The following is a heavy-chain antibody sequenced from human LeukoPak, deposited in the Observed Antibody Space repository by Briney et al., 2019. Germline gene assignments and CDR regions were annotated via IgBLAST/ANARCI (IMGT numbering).Heavy chain of an antibody. V-gene: IGHV7-4-1*02. D-gene: IGHD5-24*01. Sequence: ASVKVSCKASGYTFTSCAINWVRQAPGQGLEWLGWINTNTGNPTFAQGFTGRFVFSLDTSVSTAYLQISSLKAEDTAVYYCARAERWLQNDYWGQGTLVTVSS. CDR2: INTNTGNP. J-gene: IGHJ4*02. CDR3: ARAERWLQNDY. CDR1: GYTFTSCA.